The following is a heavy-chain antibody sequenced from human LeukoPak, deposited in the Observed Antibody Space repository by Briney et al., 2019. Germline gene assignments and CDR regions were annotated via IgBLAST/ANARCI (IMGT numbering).Heavy chain of an antibody. CDR2: IIPIFGTA. J-gene: IGHJ4*02. V-gene: IGHV1-69*05. CDR1: GYTFTSYG. Sequence: SVKVSCKASGYTFTSYGISWVRQAPGQGLEWMGWIIPIFGTANYAQKFQGRVTITTDESTSTAYMELSSLRSEDTAVYYCARNYDFWSGIDYWGQGTLVTVSS. D-gene: IGHD3-3*01. CDR3: ARNYDFWSGIDY.